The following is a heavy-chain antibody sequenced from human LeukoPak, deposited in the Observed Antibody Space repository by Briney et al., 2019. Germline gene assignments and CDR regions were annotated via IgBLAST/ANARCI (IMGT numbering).Heavy chain of an antibody. V-gene: IGHV1-8*01. CDR3: ARNAPLTGDFDY. Sequence: ASVKVSCKASGYTFTSYDINWVRQATGQGLEWLGWMNPNSGNTGYAQKFQGRVTMTRNTSISTAYMELNSLRSEDTAVYYCARNAPLTGDFDYWGPGTLVTVSS. CDR2: MNPNSGNT. J-gene: IGHJ4*02. D-gene: IGHD7-27*01. CDR1: GYTFTSYD.